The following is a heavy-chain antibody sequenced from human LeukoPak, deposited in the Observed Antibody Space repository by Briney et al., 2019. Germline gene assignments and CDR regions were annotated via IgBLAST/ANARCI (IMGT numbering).Heavy chain of an antibody. CDR1: GFTFSDYY. J-gene: IGHJ4*02. Sequence: GGSLRLSCAASGFTFSDYYMSWIRQAPGKGLEWVSYISKSGTDIYYADSVKGRFTISRDNARISLYLQMNSLRVEDTAVYYCARVKGSYSFDYSGQGTLVTVSS. CDR3: ARVKGSYSFDY. D-gene: IGHD6-6*01. V-gene: IGHV3-11*04. CDR2: ISKSGTDI.